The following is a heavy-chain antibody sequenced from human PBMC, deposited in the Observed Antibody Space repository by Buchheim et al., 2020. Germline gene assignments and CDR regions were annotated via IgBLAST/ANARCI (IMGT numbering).Heavy chain of an antibody. CDR1: GFTFSNAW. V-gene: IGHV3-15*01. D-gene: IGHD2-2*02. CDR3: TTGGGGIVVVPAAIPLDY. J-gene: IGHJ4*02. Sequence: EVQLVESGGGLVKPGGSLRLSCAASGFTFSNAWMSWVRQAPGKGLEWVGRIKSKTDGGTTDYAPPVKGRFTISRDASKNTLYLQMNSLKTGDTAVYYCTTGGGGIVVVPAAIPLDYWGQGTL. CDR2: IKSKTDGGTT.